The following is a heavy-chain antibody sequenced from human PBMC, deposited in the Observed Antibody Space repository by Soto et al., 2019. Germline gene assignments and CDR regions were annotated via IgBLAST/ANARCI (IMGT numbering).Heavy chain of an antibody. J-gene: IGHJ2*01. CDR1: GYTFTSYA. CDR3: ARGHGSGTYFWYFDL. CDR2: MNPNSGNT. V-gene: IGHV1-8*02. D-gene: IGHD3-10*01. Sequence: ASVKVSCKASGYTFTSYAMHWVRQAPGQGLEWMGWMNPNSGNTAFAQKFQGRLTMTRNTSISTAYMELSSLRSEDTAVYYCARGHGSGTYFWYFDLWGRGTLVTVSS.